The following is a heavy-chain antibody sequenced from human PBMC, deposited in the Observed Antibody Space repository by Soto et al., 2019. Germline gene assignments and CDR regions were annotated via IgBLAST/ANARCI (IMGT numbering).Heavy chain of an antibody. Sequence: PGGSLRLSCAVSGFTFDDNAMHWVRQAPEKGLEWVSGINWKSDIGYADSVKGRFTISRDNAENSLHLQMNSLRAEDTAVYYCARGPDLRDIVVQPVWGQGTTVTVSS. D-gene: IGHD2-15*01. CDR2: INWKSDI. J-gene: IGHJ6*02. V-gene: IGHV3-9*01. CDR3: ARGPDLRDIVVQPV. CDR1: GFTFDDNA.